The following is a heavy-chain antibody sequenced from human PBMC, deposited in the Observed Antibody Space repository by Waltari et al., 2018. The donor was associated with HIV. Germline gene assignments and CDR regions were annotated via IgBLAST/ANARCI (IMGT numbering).Heavy chain of an antibody. Sequence: EVQLLASGGGLVQPGGSLRLSCSASGCRFSNYAMSWVRQAPGEGLEWVAVVRDVDSTYYVDSVKGRFIISRDDSKDTLYLQMNSLRVEDTAVYYCAKDDRATRGLDNWGQGTLVTVSS. D-gene: IGHD5-12*01. CDR1: GCRFSNYA. V-gene: IGHV3-23*01. CDR2: VRDVDST. CDR3: AKDDRATRGLDN. J-gene: IGHJ4*02.